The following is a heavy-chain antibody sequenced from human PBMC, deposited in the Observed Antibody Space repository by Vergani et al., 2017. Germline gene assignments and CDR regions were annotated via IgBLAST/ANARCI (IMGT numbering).Heavy chain of an antibody. Sequence: QVQLVQSGAEVKKPGASVKVSCKASGYTFTGYYMHWVRQAPGQGLEWMGWINPNSGGTNYAQKFQGRVTMTRDTSISTAYMELSSLRSEDTAVYYCARGGGRVAARPLSPLYYYYYMDVWGKGTTVTVSS. CDR1: GYTFTGYY. CDR3: ARGGGRVAARPLSPLYYYYYMDV. V-gene: IGHV1-2*02. J-gene: IGHJ6*03. D-gene: IGHD6-6*01. CDR2: INPNSGGT.